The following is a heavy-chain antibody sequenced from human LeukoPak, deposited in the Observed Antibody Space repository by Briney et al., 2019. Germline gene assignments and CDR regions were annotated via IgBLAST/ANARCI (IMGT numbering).Heavy chain of an antibody. V-gene: IGHV1-8*01. CDR1: GYTFTSYD. Sequence: GASVKVSCKASGYTFTSYDINWVRQATGQGLEWMGWMNPNSGNTGYAQKFQGRVSITTDESTSTAYMELSSLRSEDTAVYYCASNYDSSGYYYRTWGQGTLVTVSS. CDR3: ASNYDSSGYYYRT. D-gene: IGHD3-22*01. CDR2: MNPNSGNT. J-gene: IGHJ5*02.